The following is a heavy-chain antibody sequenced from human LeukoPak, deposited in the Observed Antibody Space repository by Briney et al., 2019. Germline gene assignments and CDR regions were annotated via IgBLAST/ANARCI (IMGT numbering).Heavy chain of an antibody. J-gene: IGHJ3*02. CDR1: GGSISSYY. CDR3: ARARTTGTTGAFDI. Sequence: SETLSLTCTVSGGSISSYYWSWIRQPPGKGREWIGYIYYSGSTNYNPSLRSRVTISVDTSKNHFSLKLSSVTAADTAVYYCARARTTGTTGAFDIWGQGTMVTVSS. V-gene: IGHV4-59*01. CDR2: IYYSGST. D-gene: IGHD1-1*01.